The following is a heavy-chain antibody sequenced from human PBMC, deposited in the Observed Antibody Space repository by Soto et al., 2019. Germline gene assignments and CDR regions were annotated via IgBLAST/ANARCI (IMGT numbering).Heavy chain of an antibody. CDR3: AKEPYYSSAYFDY. J-gene: IGHJ4*02. CDR1: GFTFSDYP. D-gene: IGHD4-4*01. Sequence: GGSLRLSCSASGFTFSDYPMHWVRQAPEKGLEYVSAIIMNGGSTYYADSVKGRFTISRDNSKNTLYLQMSSLRAEDTAVYYCAKEPYYSSAYFDYWGQGALVTVSS. CDR2: IIMNGGST. V-gene: IGHV3-64D*08.